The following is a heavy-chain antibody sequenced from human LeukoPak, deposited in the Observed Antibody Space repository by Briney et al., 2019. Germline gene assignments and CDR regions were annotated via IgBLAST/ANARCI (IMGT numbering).Heavy chain of an antibody. J-gene: IGHJ6*03. D-gene: IGHD5-12*01. CDR3: ARDRGYDYNYYYYYYMDV. V-gene: IGHV3-21*01. CDR2: ISSSSSYI. Sequence: GGSLRLSCAASGFTFSSYSMNWVRQAPGKGLEWVSSISSSSSYIYYADSVEGRFTISRDNAKNSLYLQMNSLRAEDTAVYYCARDRGYDYNYYYYYYMDVWGKGTTVTVSS. CDR1: GFTFSSYS.